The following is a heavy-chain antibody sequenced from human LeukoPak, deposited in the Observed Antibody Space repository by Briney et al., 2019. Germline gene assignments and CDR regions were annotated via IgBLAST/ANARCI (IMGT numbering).Heavy chain of an antibody. D-gene: IGHD3-10*01. CDR1: GFTFSSYD. CDR2: LYSGGGT. J-gene: IGHJ4*02. CDR3: ATLYGSSRGAFDY. Sequence: GGSLRLSCAASGFTFSSYDMSWVRQAPGKGLEWVSVLYSGGGTYYADSVKGRFTISRDNSKNTLYLQMNSLRAEDTAIYYCATLYGSSRGAFDYWGQGTLVTVSS. V-gene: IGHV3-53*01.